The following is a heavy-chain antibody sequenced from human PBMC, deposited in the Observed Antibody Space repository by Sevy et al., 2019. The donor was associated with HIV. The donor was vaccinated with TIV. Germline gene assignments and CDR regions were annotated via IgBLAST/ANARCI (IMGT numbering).Heavy chain of an antibody. J-gene: IGHJ6*02. CDR3: ARDHGYSNGWFPYYYYYGMDV. Sequence: SETLSLTCSVSGGSISSHSYYWTWIRQHPGKGLEWIGYIHYSGRTYYNPSLKSRVTISLDTSKNKFSLRLGSVTAADTAVYYCARDHGYSNGWFPYYYYYGMDVWGPGTTVTVSS. CDR1: GGSISSHSYY. V-gene: IGHV4-31*03. CDR2: IHYSGRT. D-gene: IGHD6-19*01.